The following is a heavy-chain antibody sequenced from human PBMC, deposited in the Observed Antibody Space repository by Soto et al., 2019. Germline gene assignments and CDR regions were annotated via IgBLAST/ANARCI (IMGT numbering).Heavy chain of an antibody. CDR2: ISYDGSNK. J-gene: IGHJ3*02. D-gene: IGHD4-17*01. Sequence: QVQLVESGGGVVQPGRSLRLSCAASGFTFSSYGMHWVRQAPGKGLEWVAVISYDGSNKYYADSVKGRFTISRDNSKNTLYLQMNSLRAEDTAVYHCAKDYGDYFWEDAFDIWGQGTMVTVSS. CDR3: AKDYGDYFWEDAFDI. CDR1: GFTFSSYG. V-gene: IGHV3-30*18.